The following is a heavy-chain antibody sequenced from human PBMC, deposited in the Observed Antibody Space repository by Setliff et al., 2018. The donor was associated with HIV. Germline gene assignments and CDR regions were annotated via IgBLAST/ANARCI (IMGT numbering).Heavy chain of an antibody. CDR1: GFTFSTFS. CDR2: ITSSSNYI. Sequence: GGSLRLSCVGSGFTFSTFSMNWVRQATGKGLEWVSSITSSSNYIYYADSVKGRFTISRDNAKNSLYLQMNSLRVEDTAMYYCARDRRRYDIVTLHYMDVWGKGTTVTVSS. CDR3: ARDRRRYDIVTLHYMDV. D-gene: IGHD3-9*01. J-gene: IGHJ6*03. V-gene: IGHV3-21*01.